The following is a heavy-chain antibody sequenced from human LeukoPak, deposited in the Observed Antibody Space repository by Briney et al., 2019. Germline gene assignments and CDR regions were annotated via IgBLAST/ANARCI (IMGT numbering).Heavy chain of an antibody. CDR1: GGSISSSSYY. CDR2: IYYSGST. CDR3: ARGISVKWAFDI. D-gene: IGHD3-3*02. J-gene: IGHJ3*02. Sequence: SSETLSLTCTVSGGSISSSSYYWGWIRQPPGKGLEWIGSIYYSGSTYYNPSLKSRVTISVDTSKNQFSLKLSSVTAADTAVYYCARGISVKWAFDIWGQGTMVTVSS. V-gene: IGHV4-39*07.